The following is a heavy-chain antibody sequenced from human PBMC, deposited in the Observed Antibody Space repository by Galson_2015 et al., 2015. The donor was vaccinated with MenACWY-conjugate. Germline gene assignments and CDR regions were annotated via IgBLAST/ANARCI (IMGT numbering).Heavy chain of an antibody. CDR3: ARHDRTAPARSGAFDS. D-gene: IGHD2-2*01. J-gene: IGHJ3*02. Sequence: SETLSLTCTVSGGSISSSSYYWDWIRQPPGRGLEWIGTIYYSGSTYYNSSLKSRVTISVDTSKNQFSLNLSSVTAADTAMYYCARHDRTAPARSGAFDSCGRGTMVTVSS. CDR1: GGSISSSSYY. V-gene: IGHV4-39*01. CDR2: IYYSGST.